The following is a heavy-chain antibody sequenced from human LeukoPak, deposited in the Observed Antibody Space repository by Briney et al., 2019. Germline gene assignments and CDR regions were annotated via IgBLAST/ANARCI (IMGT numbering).Heavy chain of an antibody. CDR2: MTTTSSYM. Sequence: GGSLRLSCAASGFTFSDYDMSWVRQAPGKGLEWVSSMTTTSSYMYYADSVKGRFTISRDNAKNSLYLQMNSLRAEDTALYYCARLIGLTIAAAATDYWGQGALDTVSS. J-gene: IGHJ4*02. CDR1: GFTFSDYD. V-gene: IGHV3-21*01. CDR3: ARLIGLTIAAAATDY. D-gene: IGHD6-13*01.